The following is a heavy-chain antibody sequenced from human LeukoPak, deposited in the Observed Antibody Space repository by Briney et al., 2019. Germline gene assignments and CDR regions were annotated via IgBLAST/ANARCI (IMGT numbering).Heavy chain of an antibody. Sequence: SETLSLTCTVSGGSISSSSYYWGWIRQPPGKGLEWIGSIYYSGSTYYNPSLKSRVTISVDTSKNQFSLKLSSVTAADTAVYYCATNVDTAMVTWGQGTLVTVSS. V-gene: IGHV4-39*01. CDR2: IYYSGST. J-gene: IGHJ4*02. CDR3: ATNVDTAMVT. CDR1: GGSISSSSYY. D-gene: IGHD5-18*01.